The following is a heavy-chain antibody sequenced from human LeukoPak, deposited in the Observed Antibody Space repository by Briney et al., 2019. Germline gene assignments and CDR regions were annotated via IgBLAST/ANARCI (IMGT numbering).Heavy chain of an antibody. Sequence: PSQTLSLTCTVSVGSISRGDYYWSWICQPPGKGLEWIGYIYYSGSTYYNPSLKSRVTISVDTSKNQFSLKLSSVTAADTAVYYCARGPPYGDYFALDIWGQGTMVTVSS. CDR3: ARGPPYGDYFALDI. V-gene: IGHV4-30-4*01. J-gene: IGHJ3*02. D-gene: IGHD4-17*01. CDR1: VGSISRGDYY. CDR2: IYYSGST.